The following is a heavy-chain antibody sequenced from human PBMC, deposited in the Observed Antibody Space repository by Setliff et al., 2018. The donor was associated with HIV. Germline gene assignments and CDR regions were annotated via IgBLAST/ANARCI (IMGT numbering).Heavy chain of an antibody. V-gene: IGHV1-69*13. CDR3: TRHRVVPAALNWFDP. J-gene: IGHJ5*02. CDR2: IIPIFGEA. CDR1: GGTFNSFA. D-gene: IGHD2-2*01. Sequence: GASVKVSCKASGGTFNSFAINWVRQAPGQGLEWIGKIIPIFGEANYAQKFQVRVTITADESASTAYMELSSLRSEDTAVYYCTRHRVVPAALNWFDPWGQGTLVTVSS.